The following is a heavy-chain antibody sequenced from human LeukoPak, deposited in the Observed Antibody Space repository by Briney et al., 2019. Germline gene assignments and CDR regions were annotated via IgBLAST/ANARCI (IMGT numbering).Heavy chain of an antibody. CDR1: GYTFTGYY. V-gene: IGHV1-2*02. D-gene: IGHD3-22*01. Sequence: ASVKVSCKASGYTFTGYYMHWVRQAPGQGLEWMGWINPNSGGTNYAQKFQGRVTMTRDTSISTAYMELSRLRSDDTAVYYCARVYYDRSGYSDYWGQGTLVTVSS. J-gene: IGHJ4*02. CDR3: ARVYYDRSGYSDY. CDR2: INPNSGGT.